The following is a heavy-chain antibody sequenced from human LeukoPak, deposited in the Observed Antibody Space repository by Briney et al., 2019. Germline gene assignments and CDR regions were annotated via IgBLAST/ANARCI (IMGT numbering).Heavy chain of an antibody. Sequence: SVKVSCKASGGTLSSYTISWVRQAPGQGLEWMGRIIPILCIANYAQKFQGRVTITADKSTSTAYLELSSLRSEDTAVYYCARDRARWSTYWFDPWGQGTLVTVSS. CDR2: IIPILCIA. V-gene: IGHV1-69*04. CDR1: GGTLSSYT. D-gene: IGHD4-23*01. J-gene: IGHJ5*02. CDR3: ARDRARWSTYWFDP.